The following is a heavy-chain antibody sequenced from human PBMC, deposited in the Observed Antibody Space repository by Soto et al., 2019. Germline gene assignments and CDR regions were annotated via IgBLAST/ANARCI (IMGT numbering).Heavy chain of an antibody. Sequence: PGGSLRLSCAASGFTFSNYAMHWVRQSPGKGLEWVSVISSDGRNQDYADSVKGRFTISRDNSKRTLYLQINGLRADDTAVYFCARPTSGSPPRNYYYGMDVWGHGNPGHRLL. CDR2: ISSDGRNQ. V-gene: IGHV3-30-3*01. J-gene: IGHJ6*02. CDR3: ARPTSGSPPRNYYYGMDV. CDR1: GFTFSNYA. D-gene: IGHD1-26*01.